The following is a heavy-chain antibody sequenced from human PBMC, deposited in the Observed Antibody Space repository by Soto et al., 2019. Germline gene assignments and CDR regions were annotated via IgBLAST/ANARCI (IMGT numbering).Heavy chain of an antibody. V-gene: IGHV1-69*01. CDR2: IIPIFGTA. CDR3: ARDGGSSWSRTYYYYGMDV. J-gene: IGHJ6*02. Sequence: QVQLVQSGAEVKKPGSSVKVSCKASGGTFSSYAISWVRQAPGQGLEWMGGIIPIFGTANYEQKFQGRVTITADESTSTAYMELSSLRSEDTAVYYCARDGGSSWSRTYYYYGMDVWGQGTTVTVSS. D-gene: IGHD6-13*01. CDR1: GGTFSSYA.